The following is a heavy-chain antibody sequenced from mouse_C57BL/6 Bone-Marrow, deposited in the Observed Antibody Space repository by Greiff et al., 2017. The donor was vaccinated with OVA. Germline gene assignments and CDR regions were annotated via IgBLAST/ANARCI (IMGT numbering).Heavy chain of an antibody. J-gene: IGHJ2*01. Sequence: EVQLVESVAELVRPGASVKLSCTASGFNIKNTYMHWVKQRPEQGLEWIGRIDPANGNPKYAPKFQGKATITADTSSNTAYLQLSSLTSEDTAIYYGASDYYYGSNHYFDYWGQGTTLTVSS. CDR2: IDPANGNP. CDR3: ASDYYYGSNHYFDY. D-gene: IGHD1-1*01. CDR1: GFNIKNTY. V-gene: IGHV14-3*01.